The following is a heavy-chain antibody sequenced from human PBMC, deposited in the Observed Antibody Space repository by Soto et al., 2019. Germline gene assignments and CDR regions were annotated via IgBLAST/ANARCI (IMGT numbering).Heavy chain of an antibody. V-gene: IGHV3-23*01. CDR2: ISGSGGST. D-gene: IGHD2-2*02. J-gene: IGHJ6*02. CDR1: GFTFSSYA. Sequence: GGSLNLSCAASGFTFSSYAMSWVRQSPGKGLEWVSAISGSGGSTYYADSVKGRFTISRDNSKNTLYLQMNSLRAEDTAVYYCAKDLAAAILYYYYGMDVWGQGTTVTVSS. CDR3: AKDLAAAILYYYYGMDV.